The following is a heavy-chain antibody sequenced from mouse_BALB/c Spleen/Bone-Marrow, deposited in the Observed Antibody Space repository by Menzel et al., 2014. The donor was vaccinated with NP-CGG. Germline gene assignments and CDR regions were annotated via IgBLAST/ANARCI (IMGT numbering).Heavy chain of an antibody. CDR2: ILPGSGST. CDR3: AREDGLWYFDV. CDR1: GYTFSSYW. Sequence: VQLQQSGAELMKLGASVKISCKATGYTFSSYWIEWVKQRPGHGLEWIGEILPGSGSTNYNEKFKGKATFTADTSSNTAYMQLSSLTSEDSAVYYCAREDGLWYFDVWGAGTTVTVSS. D-gene: IGHD1-1*01. J-gene: IGHJ1*01. V-gene: IGHV1-9*01.